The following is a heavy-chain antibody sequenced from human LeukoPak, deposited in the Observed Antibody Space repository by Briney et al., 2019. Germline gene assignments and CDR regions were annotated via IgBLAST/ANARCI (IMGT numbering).Heavy chain of an antibody. V-gene: IGHV3-23*01. CDR3: AKVGAITVNAFDI. Sequence: GGTLRLSCAASGFTFNTYGMSWVRQAPGKGLEWVSGISGSGGTTYYADSVKGRITISRDNSKNTLYLQMNSLRAEDTAVYYCAKVGAITVNAFDIWGQGTMVTVSS. J-gene: IGHJ3*02. CDR1: GFTFNTYG. D-gene: IGHD5-24*01. CDR2: ISGSGGTT.